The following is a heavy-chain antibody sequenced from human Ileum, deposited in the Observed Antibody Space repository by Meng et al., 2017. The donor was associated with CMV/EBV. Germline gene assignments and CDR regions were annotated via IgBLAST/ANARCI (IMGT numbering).Heavy chain of an antibody. D-gene: IGHD3-10*01. Sequence: SVKVSCKASGGTFSSYAISWVRQAPGQGLEWMGGIIPIFGTANYAQKFQGRVTITTDESTSTAYMELSSLRSEDTAVYYCAGGTMVRGAPEYWGQGTLVTVSS. V-gene: IGHV1-69*05. CDR2: IIPIFGTA. J-gene: IGHJ4*02. CDR1: GGTFSSYA. CDR3: AGGTMVRGAPEY.